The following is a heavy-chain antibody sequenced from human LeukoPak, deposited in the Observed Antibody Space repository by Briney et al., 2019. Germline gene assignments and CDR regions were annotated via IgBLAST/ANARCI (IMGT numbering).Heavy chain of an antibody. CDR2: ISSDGSIK. V-gene: IGHV3-33*01. CDR1: GFTLSDYG. D-gene: IGHD3-10*01. J-gene: IGHJ3*02. Sequence: GGSLRLSCAVSGFTLSDYGIHWVRQAPGKGLEWVTIISSDGSIKYADSVKGRFTVSRDSSKNTVYLQMNSLRAEDTAVYYCARDILPSGSRAFDIWGQGTMVTVSS. CDR3: ARDILPSGSRAFDI.